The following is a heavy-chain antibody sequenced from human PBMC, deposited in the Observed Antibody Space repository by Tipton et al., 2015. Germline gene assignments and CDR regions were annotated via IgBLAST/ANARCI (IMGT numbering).Heavy chain of an antibody. CDR1: GGSMSDYY. CDR2: IRNSKYT. V-gene: IGHV4-59*01. CDR3: ARSRYTVTPDS. J-gene: IGHJ4*02. Sequence: TLSLTCTVSGGSMSDYYWNWIRQSPGKGLEWIGYIRNSKYTFYNPSLESRVTISVHTSKTQFSLKLISVTAADTAVYYCARSRYTVTPDSWGQGTLVTVSS. D-gene: IGHD4-17*01.